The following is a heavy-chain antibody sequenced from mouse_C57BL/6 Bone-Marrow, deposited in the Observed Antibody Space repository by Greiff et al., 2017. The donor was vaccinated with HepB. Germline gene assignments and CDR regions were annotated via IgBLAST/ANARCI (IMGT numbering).Heavy chain of an antibody. J-gene: IGHJ4*01. Sequence: EVKLMESGGGLVQPGGSLSLSCAASGFTFTDYYMSWVRQPPGKALEWLGFIRNKANGYTTEYSASVKGRFTISRDNSQSILYLQMHALRAEDSATYYCARYGGPYAMDYWGQGTSVTVSS. CDR3: ARYGGPYAMDY. V-gene: IGHV7-3*01. CDR2: IRNKANGYTT. CDR1: GFTFTDYY.